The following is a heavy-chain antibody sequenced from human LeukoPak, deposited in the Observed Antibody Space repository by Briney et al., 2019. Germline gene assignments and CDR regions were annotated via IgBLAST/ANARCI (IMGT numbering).Heavy chain of an antibody. V-gene: IGHV3-73*01. D-gene: IGHD6-19*01. CDR2: IRSKANSYAT. CDR3: TPRGSPVDY. J-gene: IGHJ4*02. CDR1: GFTFSGSA. Sequence: GGSLRLSCAASGFTFSGSAMHWVRQASGKGLEWVGRIRSKANSYATAYAASVKGRFTISRDDSKNTAYLQMNTLKTEDTAVYYCTPRGSPVDYWGQGTLVTVSS.